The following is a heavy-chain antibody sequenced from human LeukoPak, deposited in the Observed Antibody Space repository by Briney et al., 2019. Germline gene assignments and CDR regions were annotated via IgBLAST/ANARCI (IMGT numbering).Heavy chain of an antibody. CDR2: IKQDGSEK. Sequence: GGSLRLSCAASGFTFSNAWMSWVRQAPGKGLEWVANIKQDGSEKYYVDSVKGRFTISRDNAKNSLYLQMNSLRAEDTAVYYCARDLGGQWLGYFDYWGQGTLVTVSS. CDR3: ARDLGGQWLGYFDY. V-gene: IGHV3-7*01. D-gene: IGHD6-19*01. CDR1: GFTFSNAW. J-gene: IGHJ4*02.